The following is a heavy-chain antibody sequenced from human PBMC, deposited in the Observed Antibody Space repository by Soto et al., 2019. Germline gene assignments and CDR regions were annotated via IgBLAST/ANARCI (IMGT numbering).Heavy chain of an antibody. V-gene: IGHV3-13*05. Sequence: GGSLRLSCATSGFTFSAYDMHWVRQTTGKGLEWVSAIGAADDPYYLGSVKGRFTISRENAKNSLYLQMNSLRAEDTAVYYCARAYSGRLPRRADYYFAMDVWGQGTTVTVSS. CDR3: ARAYSGRLPRRADYYFAMDV. CDR2: IGAADDP. D-gene: IGHD2-15*01. CDR1: GFTFSAYD. J-gene: IGHJ6*02.